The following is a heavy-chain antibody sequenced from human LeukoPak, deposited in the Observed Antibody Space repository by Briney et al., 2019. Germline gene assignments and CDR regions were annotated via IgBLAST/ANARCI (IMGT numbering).Heavy chain of an antibody. V-gene: IGHV4-38-2*02. Sequence: PSETLSLTCTVSAYSISDGFVWGWIRQAPGMGPEWIGSINYRGTTYYNPSLQSRVAISVDTSKNQFSLQLTSVTATDTAVYYCARVSRDSGNYYTFLDYWGQGTLVTVSS. J-gene: IGHJ4*02. D-gene: IGHD1-26*01. CDR2: INYRGTT. CDR3: ARVSRDSGNYYTFLDY. CDR1: AYSISDGFV.